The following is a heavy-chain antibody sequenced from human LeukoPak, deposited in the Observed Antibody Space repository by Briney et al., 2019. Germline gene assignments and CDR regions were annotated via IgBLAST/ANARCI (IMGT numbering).Heavy chain of an antibody. Sequence: GGSLRLSCAASGFTFRDYWVSWIRQAPGKGLEWVSYMSCGSDHTNYADSVRGLFTIPRDNAKRSLYLQMNRLRAEDTAVYYCVRGSSGNVVRGVALAWFDPWGQGTLVTVSS. J-gene: IGHJ5*02. V-gene: IGHV3-11*05. CDR3: VRGSSGNVVRGVALAWFDP. CDR2: MSCGSDHT. CDR1: GFTFRDYW. D-gene: IGHD3-10*01.